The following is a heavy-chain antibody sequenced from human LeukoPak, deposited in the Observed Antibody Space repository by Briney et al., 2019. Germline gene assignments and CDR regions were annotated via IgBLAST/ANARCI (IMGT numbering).Heavy chain of an antibody. D-gene: IGHD5-12*01. CDR3: AKDGRSGYDPGVGYYYYYMDV. CDR1: GFTFSSYG. Sequence: SGGSLRLSCAASGFTFSSYGMHWVRQAPGKGLEWVAFIRYDGSNKYYADSVKGRFTISRDNSKNTLYLQMNSLRAEDTAVYYCAKDGRSGYDPGVGYYYYYMDVWGKGTTVTISS. V-gene: IGHV3-30*02. J-gene: IGHJ6*03. CDR2: IRYDGSNK.